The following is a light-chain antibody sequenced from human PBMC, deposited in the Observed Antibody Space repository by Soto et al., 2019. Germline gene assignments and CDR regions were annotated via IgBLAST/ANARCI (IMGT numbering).Light chain of an antibody. CDR2: GAS. CDR1: QSVSSSY. Sequence: IVLTQSPGALSLSQGERATLSCRASQSVSSSYLAWYQQKPGRAPRLLIYGASSRATGIPDRFSGSGSGTDVTLTISRLEPEDFAVYYCQQYGSSPWTFAQGTKVDI. CDR3: QQYGSSPWT. J-gene: IGKJ1*01. V-gene: IGKV3-20*01.